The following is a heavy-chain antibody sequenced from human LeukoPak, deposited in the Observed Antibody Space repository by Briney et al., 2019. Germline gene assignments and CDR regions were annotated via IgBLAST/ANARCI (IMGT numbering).Heavy chain of an antibody. CDR1: GFTFSSYA. Sequence: GGSLRLSCAASGFTFSSYAMHWVRQAPGKGLEWVAVISYDGSNKYYADSVKGRFTISRDDSKNTLYLQMNSLRAEDTAVYYCASGDHYYDSSGPAYWGQGTLVTVSS. D-gene: IGHD3-22*01. J-gene: IGHJ4*02. V-gene: IGHV3-30-3*01. CDR3: ASGDHYYDSSGPAY. CDR2: ISYDGSNK.